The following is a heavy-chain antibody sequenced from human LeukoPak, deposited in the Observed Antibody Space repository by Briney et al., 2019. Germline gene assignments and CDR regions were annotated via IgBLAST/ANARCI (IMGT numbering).Heavy chain of an antibody. CDR2: INTNTGNP. V-gene: IGHV7-4-1*02. CDR3: ARDLSTMVRGVLHYYFDY. D-gene: IGHD3-10*01. Sequence: GASVKVSCKASGYTFTSYDINWVRQAPGQGLEWMGWINTNTGNPTYAQGFTGRFVFSLDTSVSTAYLQISSLKAEDTAVYYCARDLSTMVRGVLHYYFDYWGQGTLVTVSS. CDR1: GYTFTSYD. J-gene: IGHJ4*02.